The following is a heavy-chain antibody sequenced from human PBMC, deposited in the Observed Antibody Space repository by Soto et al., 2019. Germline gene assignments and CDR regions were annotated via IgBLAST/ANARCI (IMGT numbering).Heavy chain of an antibody. Sequence: DVQLLESGGGLVQPGGSLRLSCVASGFSFTNYAMSWVRQAPGKGLEWVSVISGSDGSTYYADSVKGRFTISRDNSKNTLYLHMNSLRAEDTAVYYCAKDRERDAWYEDYWGQGTLVTVSS. D-gene: IGHD6-13*01. CDR1: GFSFTNYA. CDR2: ISGSDGST. J-gene: IGHJ4*02. V-gene: IGHV3-23*01. CDR3: AKDRERDAWYEDY.